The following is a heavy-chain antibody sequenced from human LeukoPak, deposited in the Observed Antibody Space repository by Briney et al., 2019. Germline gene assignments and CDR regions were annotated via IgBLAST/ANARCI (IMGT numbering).Heavy chain of an antibody. V-gene: IGHV1-46*01. J-gene: IGHJ4*02. CDR3: VRDLGYYDSSGYPTHFDY. D-gene: IGHD3-22*01. CDR1: GYTFTSYX. Sequence: ASETVSCKASGYTFTSYXXXXXXQAPGQGLEWMXXXXXXXGSTSYTQKFRDRVTMTRDKSTSTVNMELSSLRSEDTAVYYCVRDLGYYDSSGYPTHFDYWGQGTLLTVSS. CDR2: XXXXXGST.